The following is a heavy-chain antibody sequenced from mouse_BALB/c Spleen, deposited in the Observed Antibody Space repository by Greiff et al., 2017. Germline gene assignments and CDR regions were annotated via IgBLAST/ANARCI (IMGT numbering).Heavy chain of an antibody. CDR2: IWAGGST. D-gene: IGHD1-2*01. J-gene: IGHJ3*01. CDR1: GFSLTSYG. V-gene: IGHV2-9*02. CDR3: ARDYGDGANH. Sequence: VKLMESGPGLVAPSQSLSITCTVSGFSLTSYGVHWVRQPPGKGLEWLGVIWAGGSTNYNSALMSRLSISKDNSKSQVFLKMNSLQTDDTAMYYCARDYGDGANHWGQGTLVTVSA.